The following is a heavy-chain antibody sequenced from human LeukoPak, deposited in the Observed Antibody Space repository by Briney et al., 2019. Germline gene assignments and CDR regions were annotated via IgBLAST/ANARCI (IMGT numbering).Heavy chain of an antibody. Sequence: GGSLRLSCVASGFTVSSSYMSWVRQAPGKGLEWVSVLYSNDRTYYADSVKGRFATSRDNSKNTLYLQMNSLRAEDTAVYYCVGSYYGDYVRDYWGQGTLVTVSS. CDR1: GFTVSSSY. V-gene: IGHV3-66*02. CDR2: LYSNDRT. CDR3: VGSYYGDYVRDY. J-gene: IGHJ4*02. D-gene: IGHD4-17*01.